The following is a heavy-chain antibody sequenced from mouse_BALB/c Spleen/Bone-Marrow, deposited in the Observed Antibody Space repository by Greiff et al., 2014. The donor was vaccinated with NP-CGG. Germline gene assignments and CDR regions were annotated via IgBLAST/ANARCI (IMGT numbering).Heavy chain of an antibody. CDR2: IDPASGNT. Sequence: EVQLQQFGAELVKPGASVKLSCTASGFNIKDTYMHWVKQRPEQGLEWIGRIDPASGNTKYDPKFQGKATITADTSSNTAYLQLSSLTSEDTAVYYCARWEYYAMDYWGQGTSVTVSS. CDR1: GFNIKDTY. CDR3: ARWEYYAMDY. D-gene: IGHD4-1*01. J-gene: IGHJ4*01. V-gene: IGHV14-3*02.